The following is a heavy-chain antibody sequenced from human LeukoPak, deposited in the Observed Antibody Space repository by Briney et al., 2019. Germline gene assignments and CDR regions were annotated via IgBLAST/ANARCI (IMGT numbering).Heavy chain of an antibody. V-gene: IGHV4-39*07. CDR2: IYYSGST. CDR1: GGSISSSSYY. D-gene: IGHD3-9*01. Sequence: NPSETLSLTCTVSGGSISSSSYYWGWIRQPPGKGLEWIGSIYYSGSTYYNPSLKSRVTISVDTSKNQFSLKLSSVTAADTAVYYCARGDYDILVPFDIWGQGTMVTVSS. CDR3: ARGDYDILVPFDI. J-gene: IGHJ3*02.